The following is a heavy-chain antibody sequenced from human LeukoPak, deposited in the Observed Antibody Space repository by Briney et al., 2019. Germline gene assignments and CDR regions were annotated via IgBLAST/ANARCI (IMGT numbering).Heavy chain of an antibody. J-gene: IGHJ4*02. CDR3: AREFRVVTPTQGDDY. CDR1: GYGFTTYD. V-gene: IGHV1-8*01. Sequence: GASVKVSCKASGYGFTTYDINWVRQATGQGLEWMGWMDPNSGNTGYAQKFQGRVTMTRNTSISTAYMELSSLRSEDTAVYYCAREFRVVTPTQGDDYWGQGTLVTVSS. D-gene: IGHD2-21*02. CDR2: MDPNSGNT.